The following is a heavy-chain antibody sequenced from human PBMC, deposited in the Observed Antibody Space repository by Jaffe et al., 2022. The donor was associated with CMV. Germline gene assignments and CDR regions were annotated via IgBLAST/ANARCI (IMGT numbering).Heavy chain of an antibody. V-gene: IGHV3-7*03. CDR1: GFTFSTYW. CDR3: ARGQDGNNDGHSEY. Sequence: EVQLVESGGGLVQPGGSLRLSCAASGFTFSTYWMNWVRQTPGKGLEWVANVKQDGSDKHYVDSVKGRFTISRDNAKNSLYLQMDSLRVEDTAVYYCARGQDGNNDGHSEYWGQGTLVTVSS. CDR2: VKQDGSDK. J-gene: IGHJ4*02. D-gene: IGHD1-1*01.